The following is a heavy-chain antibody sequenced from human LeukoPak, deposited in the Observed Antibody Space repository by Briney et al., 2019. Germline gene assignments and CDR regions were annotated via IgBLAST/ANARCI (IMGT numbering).Heavy chain of an antibody. CDR2: INSDGSST. V-gene: IGHV3-74*01. J-gene: IGHJ4*02. D-gene: IGHD3-22*01. Sequence: GGSLRLSCAASGFTFSDYWMHWVRQAPGKGLVWVSRINSDGSSTSYADSVKGRFTISRDNAKNTLYLQMNSLRAEDTAVYYCAREENFYDSSYYYLDYRGQGTLVTVSS. CDR3: AREENFYDSSYYYLDY. CDR1: GFTFSDYW.